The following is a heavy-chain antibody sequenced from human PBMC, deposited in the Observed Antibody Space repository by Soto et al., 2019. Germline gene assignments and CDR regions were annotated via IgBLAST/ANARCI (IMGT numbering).Heavy chain of an antibody. CDR2: ISSSSSST. D-gene: IGHD3-10*01. Sequence: QVQLVESGGGLVKPGGSLRLSCAASGFTFSDYYMSWIRQAPGKGLEWVSYISSSSSSTNYADSVKGRFTISRDNAKNSLYLQMNSLRAEDTAVYYCARASPYRFGEYPLYGMDVWGQGTTVTVSS. J-gene: IGHJ6*02. CDR1: GFTFSDYY. V-gene: IGHV3-11*06. CDR3: ARASPYRFGEYPLYGMDV.